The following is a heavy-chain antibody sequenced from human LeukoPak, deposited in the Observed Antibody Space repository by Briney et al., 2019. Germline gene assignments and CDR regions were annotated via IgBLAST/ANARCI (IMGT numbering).Heavy chain of an antibody. D-gene: IGHD2-15*01. CDR2: ISTSSSYI. CDR1: GFTFYKYP. V-gene: IGHV3-21*01. CDR3: ARGYCSGGSCSKYDY. J-gene: IGHJ4*02. Sequence: GGSLRLSCAASGFTFYKYPMNWVRQAPGKGLEWVSSISTSSSYIYYADSVKGRFTISRDNAKNSLYLQMNSLRAEDTAVYYCARGYCSGGSCSKYDYWGQGTLVTVSS.